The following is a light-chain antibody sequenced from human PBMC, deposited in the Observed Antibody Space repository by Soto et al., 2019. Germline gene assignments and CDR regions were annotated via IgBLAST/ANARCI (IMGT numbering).Light chain of an antibody. CDR1: SSDVGSYNL. CDR3: CSYAGTVV. Sequence: QSALTQPASVSGSPGQSITISCTGTSSDVGSYNLVSWYQPHPGKAPKLMIYEVSKRPSGVSNHFSGSKSGNTASLTISGLQAEDEADYYCCSYAGTVVFGGGTKLTVL. J-gene: IGLJ2*01. CDR2: EVS. V-gene: IGLV2-23*02.